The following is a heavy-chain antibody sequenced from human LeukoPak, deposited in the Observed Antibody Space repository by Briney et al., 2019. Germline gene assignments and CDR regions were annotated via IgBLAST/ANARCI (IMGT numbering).Heavy chain of an antibody. CDR3: ARVWSPIAAAGSHIFDY. CDR1: GFTFSSYS. CDR2: ISSSSSYI. J-gene: IGHJ4*02. D-gene: IGHD6-13*01. V-gene: IGHV3-21*01. Sequence: GGSLRLSCAASGFTFSSYSMNWVRQAPGKGLEWVSSISSSSSYIYYAGSVKGRFTISRDNAKNSLYLQMNSLRAEDTAVYYCARVWSPIAAAGSHIFDYWGQGTLVTVSS.